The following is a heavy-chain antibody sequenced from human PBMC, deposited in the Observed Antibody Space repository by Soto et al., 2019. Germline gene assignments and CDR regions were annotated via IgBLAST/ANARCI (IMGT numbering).Heavy chain of an antibody. CDR2: IIPILGIA. Sequence: QVQLVQSGAEVKKPGSSVKVSCKASGGTFSSYTISWVRQAPGQGLEWMGRIIPILGIANYAQKFQGRVTITADKSTSTAYMVLSSLRSEDTAVYYCARGRIVVLVGPNFDYWGQGTLVTVSS. V-gene: IGHV1-69*02. D-gene: IGHD2-15*01. CDR1: GGTFSSYT. CDR3: ARGRIVVLVGPNFDY. J-gene: IGHJ4*02.